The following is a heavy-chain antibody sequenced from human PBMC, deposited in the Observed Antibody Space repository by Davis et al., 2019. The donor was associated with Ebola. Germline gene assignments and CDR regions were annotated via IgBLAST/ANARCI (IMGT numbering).Heavy chain of an antibody. CDR3: ARGVAVGGFYFDY. V-gene: IGHV3-7*03. D-gene: IGHD6-19*01. CDR2: IYRDGSEK. J-gene: IGHJ4*02. Sequence: GESLKISCAASGFTFGSFWMSWVRQAPGKGLEWVANIYRDGSEKYYVDSVKGRFTVSRDNTKNSLYLQMNILRAEDTAVYFCARGVAVGGFYFDYWGQGTLVTVSS. CDR1: GFTFGSFW.